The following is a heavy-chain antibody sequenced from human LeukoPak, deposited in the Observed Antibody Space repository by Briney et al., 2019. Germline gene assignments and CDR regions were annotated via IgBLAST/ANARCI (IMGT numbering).Heavy chain of an antibody. CDR2: MNQDGSAK. Sequence: GGSLRLSCAASEFTFSDSWMSWLRQAPGKGLEWVANMNQDGSAKDYVDSVKGRFTISRDNARNSLYLQMSSLRAEDTAVYYCATYTHWVAGDVWGQGTTVTVSS. CDR3: ATYTHWVAGDV. D-gene: IGHD3-16*01. V-gene: IGHV3-7*01. J-gene: IGHJ6*02. CDR1: EFTFSDSW.